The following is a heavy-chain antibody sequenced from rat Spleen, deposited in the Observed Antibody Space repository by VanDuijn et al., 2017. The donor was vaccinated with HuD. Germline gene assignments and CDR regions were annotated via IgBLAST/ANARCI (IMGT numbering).Heavy chain of an antibody. CDR3: VRQDTSGYSNWFAY. J-gene: IGHJ3*01. V-gene: IGHV5-29*01. Sequence: LVQPGRSLKLSCAASGFTFSDYGMAWVRQAPTKGLEWVATISYGDSSGHSSTYYRHSVKGRFTISRDNAKNTLYLQLDSLRSEDTATYYCVRQDTSGYSNWFAYWGQGTLVTVSS. CDR1: GFTFSDYG. D-gene: IGHD4-3*01. CDR2: ISYGDSSGHSST.